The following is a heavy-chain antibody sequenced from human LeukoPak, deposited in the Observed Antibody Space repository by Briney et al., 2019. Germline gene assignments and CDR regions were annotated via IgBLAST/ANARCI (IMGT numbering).Heavy chain of an antibody. CDR3: ARGGEDSYGSHGFDY. V-gene: IGHV3-48*03. CDR2: ISSSGSTI. CDR1: GFTFSNAW. Sequence: PGGSLRLSCAASGFTFSNAWMSWVRQAPGKGLEWVSYISSSGSTIYYADSVKGRFTISRDNAKNSLYLQMNSLRAEDTAVYYCARGGEDSYGSHGFDYWGQGTLVTVSS. J-gene: IGHJ4*02. D-gene: IGHD5-18*01.